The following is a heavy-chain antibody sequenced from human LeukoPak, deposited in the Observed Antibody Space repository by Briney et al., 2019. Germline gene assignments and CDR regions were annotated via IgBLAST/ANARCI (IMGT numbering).Heavy chain of an antibody. CDR2: ISGSGGST. D-gene: IGHD6-19*01. V-gene: IGHV3-23*01. CDR1: GFTFSRNG. CDR3: ARAAYSSGWFYYYYLDV. Sequence: SGGSLRLSCAASGFTFSRNGMTWVRQAPGKGLGWVSAISGSGGSTYYADSVKGRFTISRDNSKNTLSLQMNSLRAEDTAVYYCARAAYSSGWFYYYYLDVWGKGTTVTISS. J-gene: IGHJ6*03.